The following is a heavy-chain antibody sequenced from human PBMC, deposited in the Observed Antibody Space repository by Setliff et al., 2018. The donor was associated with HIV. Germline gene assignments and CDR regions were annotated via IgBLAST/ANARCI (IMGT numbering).Heavy chain of an antibody. Sequence: SVKVSCKTSGGSFRNYAINWVRQAPGQGLEWMGGIIPLLGTPNYAHKFQGRVTITADKYSSTVYMELSSLRSEDSAVFYCARDRSGIAVAAPDAFDVWGQGTMVTVSS. V-gene: IGHV1-69*06. CDR1: GGSFRNYA. CDR2: IIPLLGTP. CDR3: ARDRSGIAVAAPDAFDV. J-gene: IGHJ3*01. D-gene: IGHD6-19*01.